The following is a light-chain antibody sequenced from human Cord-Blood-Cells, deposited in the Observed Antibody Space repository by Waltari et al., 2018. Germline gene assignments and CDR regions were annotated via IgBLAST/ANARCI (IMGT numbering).Light chain of an antibody. CDR1: QSVSSSY. J-gene: IGKJ1*01. V-gene: IGKV3-20*01. CDR2: GAS. CDR3: QQYGSSPLWT. Sequence: EIVLTQSPGTLSLSPGERATLSCRASQSVSSSYLAWYQQKPGQAPRLLIYGASSRATGIPDRCSCSGSGTDFTLTISRLEPEDFAVYYCQQYGSSPLWTFGQGTKVEIK.